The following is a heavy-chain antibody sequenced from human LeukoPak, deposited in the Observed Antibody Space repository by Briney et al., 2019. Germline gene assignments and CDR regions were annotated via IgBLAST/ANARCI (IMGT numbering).Heavy chain of an antibody. J-gene: IGHJ4*02. CDR3: AKDLLFYSSSETLFDY. CDR1: GFTFSSYW. CDR2: INSDGSST. V-gene: IGHV3-74*01. Sequence: GGSLRLSCAASGFTFSSYWVHWVRQAPGKGLVWVSRINSDGSSTAYADSVKGRFTISRDNSKNTLYLQMNSLRAEDTAVYYCAKDLLFYSSSETLFDYWGQGTLVTVSS. D-gene: IGHD6-13*01.